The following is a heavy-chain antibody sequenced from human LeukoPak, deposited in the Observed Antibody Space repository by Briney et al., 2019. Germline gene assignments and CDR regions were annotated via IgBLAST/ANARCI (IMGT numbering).Heavy chain of an antibody. Sequence: PGGSLRLSCAASGFTFSSYWMSWVRQAPGKGLEWVANIKQDGSEKYYVDSVKGRFTISRDNAKNSLYLQMNSLRAEDTAVYYCARDEDDGDYAPWEYWGQGTLVTVSS. D-gene: IGHD4-17*01. CDR2: IKQDGSEK. J-gene: IGHJ4*02. V-gene: IGHV3-7*03. CDR1: GFTFSSYW. CDR3: ARDEDDGDYAPWEY.